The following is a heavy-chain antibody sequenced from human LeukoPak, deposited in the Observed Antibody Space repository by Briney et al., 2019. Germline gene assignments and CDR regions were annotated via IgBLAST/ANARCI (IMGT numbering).Heavy chain of an antibody. CDR2: INPNSGGT. J-gene: IGHJ5*02. V-gene: IGHV1-2*02. CDR1: GGTFSSYA. D-gene: IGHD2-2*01. CDR3: ARNGVVPANNWFDP. Sequence: GSSVKVSCKASGGTFSSYAISWVRQAPGQGLEWMGWINPNSGGTNYAQKFQGRVTMTRDTSISTAYMELSRLRSDDTAVYYCARNGVVPANNWFDPWGQGTLVAVSS.